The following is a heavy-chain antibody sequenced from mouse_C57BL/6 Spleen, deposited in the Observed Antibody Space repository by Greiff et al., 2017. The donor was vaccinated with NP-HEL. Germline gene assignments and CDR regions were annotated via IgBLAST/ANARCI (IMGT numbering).Heavy chain of an antibody. V-gene: IGHV1-39*01. Sequence: VQLKESGPELVKPGASVKISCKASGYSFTDYNMNWVKQSNGKSLEWIGVINPNYGTTSYNQKFKGKATLTVDQSSSTAYMQLNSLTSEDSAVYYCALRGDYDGGAYYYAMDYWGQGTLVTVSS. CDR2: INPNYGTT. CDR3: ALRGDYDGGAYYYAMDY. J-gene: IGHJ4*01. CDR1: GYSFTDYN. D-gene: IGHD2-4*01.